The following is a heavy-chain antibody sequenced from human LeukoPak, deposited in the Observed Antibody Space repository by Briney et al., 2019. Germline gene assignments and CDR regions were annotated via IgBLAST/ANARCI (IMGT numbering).Heavy chain of an antibody. CDR2: IYYSGST. V-gene: IGHV4-39*01. J-gene: IGHJ5*02. CDR1: GGSISSCSYY. Sequence: PSETLSLTCTVSGGSISSCSYYWGWIRQPPGKGLEWLGCIYYSGSTYYNPSLKSRVTISVDTSKNQFSLKLSSVTAADTAVYYCARHARDIVVVPAAWFDPWGQGTLVTVSS. CDR3: ARHARDIVVVPAAWFDP. D-gene: IGHD2-2*01.